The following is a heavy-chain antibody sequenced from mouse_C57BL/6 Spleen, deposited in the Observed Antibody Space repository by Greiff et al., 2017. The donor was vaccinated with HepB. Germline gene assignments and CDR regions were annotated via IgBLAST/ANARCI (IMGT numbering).Heavy chain of an antibody. V-gene: IGHV1-7*01. Sequence: VKLMESGAELAKPGASVKLSCKASGYTFTSYWMHWVKQRPGQGLEWIGYINPSSGYTKYNQKFKDKATLTADKSSSTAYMQLSSLTYEDSAVYYCARSGMGYDYDGAWFAYWGQGTLVTVSA. CDR1: GYTFTSYW. J-gene: IGHJ3*01. D-gene: IGHD2-4*01. CDR2: INPSSGYT. CDR3: ARSGMGYDYDGAWFAY.